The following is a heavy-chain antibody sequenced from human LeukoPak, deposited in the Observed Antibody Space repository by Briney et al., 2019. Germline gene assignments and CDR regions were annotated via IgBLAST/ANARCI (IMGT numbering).Heavy chain of an antibody. V-gene: IGHV1-69*13. CDR2: IIPIFGTA. Sequence: ASVKVSCKASGGTFSSYAISWVRQAPGQGLEWMGGIIPIFGTANYAQKFQGRVTITADESTSTAYMELSRLRSDDTAVYYCARDHRVVRGYNSAYDPNWFDPWGQGTLVTVSS. J-gene: IGHJ5*02. CDR1: GGTFSSYA. D-gene: IGHD5-12*01. CDR3: ARDHRVVRGYNSAYDPNWFDP.